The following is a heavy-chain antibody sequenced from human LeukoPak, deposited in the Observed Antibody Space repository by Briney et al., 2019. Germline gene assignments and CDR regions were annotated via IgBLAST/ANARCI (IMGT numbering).Heavy chain of an antibody. CDR3: ARLPIAARRGFDY. J-gene: IGHJ4*02. CDR2: VYYSGST. CDR1: GGSISSTNYY. D-gene: IGHD6-6*01. V-gene: IGHV4-39*01. Sequence: SETLSLTCTVSGGSISSTNYYWGWIRQPPGEGPEWIGSVYYSGSTYYNPSLKSRVTISVDTSKNQFSLKLSSVTAADTAVYYCARLPIAARRGFDYWGQGTLVTVSS.